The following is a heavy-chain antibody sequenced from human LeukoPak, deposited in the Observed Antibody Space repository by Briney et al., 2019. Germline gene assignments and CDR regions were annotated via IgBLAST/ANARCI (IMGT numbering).Heavy chain of an antibody. CDR1: GYTFSDYY. CDR3: AREESGGYFDY. V-gene: IGHV1-46*01. D-gene: IGHD2-8*02. Sequence: ASVKVSCKASGYTFSDYYLHWVRQAPGQGLEWMGLINPTGSSTNYAQKFRGRVTMTRDTSTSTVYMELSSLRSEDTAVYYCAREESGGYFDYWGQGTLVTVSS. J-gene: IGHJ4*02. CDR2: INPTGSST.